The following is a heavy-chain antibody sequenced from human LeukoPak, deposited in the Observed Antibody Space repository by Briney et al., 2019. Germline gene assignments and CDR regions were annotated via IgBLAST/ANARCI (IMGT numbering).Heavy chain of an antibody. V-gene: IGHV3-23*01. CDR3: AKIGDYDFWSGPNAGHFDY. CDR1: GFTFSGYA. J-gene: IGHJ4*02. CDR2: VSGGGGSA. D-gene: IGHD3-3*01. Sequence: GGSLRLSCVASGFTFSGYAMSWVRQAPGKGLEWVSAVSGGGGSAYYADSVEGRFTISRDNSKNTLYLQTNSLKVEDTAAYFCAKIGDYDFWSGPNAGHFDYWGQGTLVTVSS.